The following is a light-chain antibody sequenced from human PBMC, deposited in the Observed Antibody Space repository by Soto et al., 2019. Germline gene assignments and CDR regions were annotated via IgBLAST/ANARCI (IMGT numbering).Light chain of an antibody. CDR2: GAT. V-gene: IGKV3-20*01. J-gene: IGKJ2*02. CDR1: ESVAGNN. CDR3: QQYGSSPRT. Sequence: ETVLTQSPGTLSLSPGERATLSCRASESVAGNNLAWYQQRPGQAPRLLIYGATSRATGIPDTFRGSASGTDFTLTISRLEPEDFAVYYCQQYGSSPRTFGQGTKLELK.